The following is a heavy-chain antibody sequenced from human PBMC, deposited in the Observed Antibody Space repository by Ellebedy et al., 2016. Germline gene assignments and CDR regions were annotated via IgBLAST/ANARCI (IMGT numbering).Heavy chain of an antibody. J-gene: IGHJ3*02. V-gene: IGHV4-34*01. CDR2: INHSGST. CDR1: GGSISSYY. Sequence: SETLSLTXTVSGGSISSYYWSWIRQPPGKGLEWIGEINHSGSTNYNPSLKSRVTISVDTSKNQFSLKLSSVTAADTAVYYCARGNLAGAFDIWGQGTMVTVSS. CDR3: ARGNLAGAFDI.